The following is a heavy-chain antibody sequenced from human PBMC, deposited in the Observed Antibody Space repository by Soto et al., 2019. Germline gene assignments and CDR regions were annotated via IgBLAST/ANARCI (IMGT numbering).Heavy chain of an antibody. D-gene: IGHD3-22*01. CDR3: ARDYFDSSDYTTNWFDP. Sequence: SETLSLTCSVSGDSISDSRFYWAGIRQPPGEGLEWIGSIYHTGNAYYNPSLKSRVTIFVDTSKNQFSLKLTSVTAADTALYYCARDYFDSSDYTTNWFDPWGQGTLVTVSS. CDR2: IYHTGNA. J-gene: IGHJ5*02. V-gene: IGHV4-39*01. CDR1: GDSISDSRFY.